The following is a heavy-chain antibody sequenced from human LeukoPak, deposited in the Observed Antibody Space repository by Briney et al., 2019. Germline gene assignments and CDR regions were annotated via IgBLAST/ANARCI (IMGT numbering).Heavy chain of an antibody. V-gene: IGHV3-66*01. Sequence: PGGSLRLSCAASGFTVSSNYMSWVRQAPGKGLEWVSVIYSGGSTYYADSVKGRFTISRDNSKNTLYLQMNSLRAEDTAVYYCARGYDYVSGSHRSDYWGQGTLVTVSS. CDR2: IYSGGST. J-gene: IGHJ4*02. CDR3: ARGYDYVSGSHRSDY. D-gene: IGHD3-16*02. CDR1: GFTVSSNY.